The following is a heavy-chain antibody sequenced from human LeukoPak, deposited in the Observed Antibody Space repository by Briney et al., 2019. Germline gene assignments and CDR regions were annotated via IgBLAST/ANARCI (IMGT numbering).Heavy chain of an antibody. D-gene: IGHD6-13*01. J-gene: IGHJ5*02. CDR2: ISAYNGNT. CDR3: ARYTSRLNWFDL. V-gene: IGHV1-18*01. CDR1: GYTFTTYG. Sequence: ASVKVSCKASGYTFTTYGITWVRQAPGQGLEWMGWISAYNGNTNYAQKLQGRVTMTTDTSTSTAYMELRSLRSDDTAVYYCARYTSRLNWFDLWGQGTLVTVSS.